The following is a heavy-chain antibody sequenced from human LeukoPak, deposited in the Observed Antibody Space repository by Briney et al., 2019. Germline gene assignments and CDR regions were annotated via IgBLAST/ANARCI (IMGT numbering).Heavy chain of an antibody. CDR1: GYTVTNYY. D-gene: IGHD2-21*01. Sequence: ASVKVSCKASGYTVTNYYMHWVRQAPGQGLEWMGMINPSISSRTYAQKFQGRVTVTSDTSTSTVYMEVSSLRSEDTAIYYCARSGMWFSTNDWGQGTLLTVSS. CDR3: ARSGMWFSTND. V-gene: IGHV1-46*01. CDR2: INPSISSR. J-gene: IGHJ4*02.